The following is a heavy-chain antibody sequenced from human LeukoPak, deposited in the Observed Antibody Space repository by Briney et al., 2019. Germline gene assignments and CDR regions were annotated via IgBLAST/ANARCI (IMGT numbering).Heavy chain of an antibody. D-gene: IGHD6-25*01. CDR3: ARFAAGGSYYYYKDV. CDR1: GFTFSSYS. V-gene: IGHV3-21*01. CDR2: ISSSSSYI. Sequence: GGSLRLSCAASGFTFSSYSMNWVRQAPGKGLEWVSSISSSSSYIYYADSVKGRFTISRDNAKNSLYLQMNSLRADDTAVYYCARFAAGGSYYYYKDVWGKGTTVTVSS. J-gene: IGHJ6*03.